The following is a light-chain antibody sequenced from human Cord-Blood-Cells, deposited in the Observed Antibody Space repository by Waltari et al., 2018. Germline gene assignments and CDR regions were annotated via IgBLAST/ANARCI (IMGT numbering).Light chain of an antibody. J-gene: IGLJ3*02. CDR1: SSDVGGYNY. CDR2: EVS. CDR3: SSYAGSNNLV. Sequence: QSALTQPTSASGSPGQSVPIPCTGTSSDVGGYNYVSWYQQHPGKAPKLMIYEVSKRPSGVPDRFSGSKSGNTASLTVSGLQAEDEADYYCSSYAGSNNLVFGGGTKLTVL. V-gene: IGLV2-8*01.